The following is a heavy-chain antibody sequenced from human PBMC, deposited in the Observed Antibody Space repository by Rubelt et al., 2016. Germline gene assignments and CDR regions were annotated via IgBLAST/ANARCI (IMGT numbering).Heavy chain of an antibody. CDR3: ARLFLDDLFPHDS. V-gene: IGHV4-39*01. CDR1: GDSINSTNYF. J-gene: IGHJ5*01. D-gene: IGHD3/OR15-3a*01. Sequence: QLQLQESGPGLVKPSETLSLICIVSGDSINSTNYFWAWIRQPPGKGPEWIGHIYYSGRTYYNPSLRGRVTISLDTSKNQFSLNLSSLTATDTAVYYCARLFLDDLFPHDSWGQGTLVTVSS. CDR2: IYYSGRT.